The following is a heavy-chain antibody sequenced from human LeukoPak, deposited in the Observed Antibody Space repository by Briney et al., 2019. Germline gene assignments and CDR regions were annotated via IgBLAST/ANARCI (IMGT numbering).Heavy chain of an antibody. D-gene: IGHD5-12*01. CDR3: ARDSGYDSSPFDY. Sequence: SETLSLTCAVYGGSFSGYYWSWIRQPPGKGLEWIGEINHSGSTNYNPSLKSRVTISVDTSKNQFSLKLSSVTAADTAVYYCARDSGYDSSPFDYWGQGTLATVSS. J-gene: IGHJ4*02. CDR1: GGSFSGYY. CDR2: INHSGST. V-gene: IGHV4-34*01.